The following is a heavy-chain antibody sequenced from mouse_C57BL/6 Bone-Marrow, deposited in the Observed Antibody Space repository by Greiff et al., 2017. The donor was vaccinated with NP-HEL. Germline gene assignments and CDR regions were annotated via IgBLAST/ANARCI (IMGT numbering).Heavy chain of an antibody. CDR2: INYDGSST. J-gene: IGHJ1*03. V-gene: IGHV5-16*01. CDR3: ASLHYYWYFDV. Sequence: EVQRVESEGGLVQPGSSMKLSCTASGFTFSDYYMAWVRQVPEKGLEWVANINYDGSSTYYLDSLKSRFIISRDNAKNILYLQMSSLKSEDTATYYCASLHYYWYFDVWGTGTTVTVSS. D-gene: IGHD1-2*01. CDR1: GFTFSDYY.